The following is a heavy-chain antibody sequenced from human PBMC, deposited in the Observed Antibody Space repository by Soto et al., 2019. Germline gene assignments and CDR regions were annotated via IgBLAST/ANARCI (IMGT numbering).Heavy chain of an antibody. Sequence: PSETLSLTCTVSGGSVSSGSYYWSWIRQPPGKGLEWIGYIYYSGSTNYNPSLKSRVTISVDTSKNQFSLKLSSVTAADTAVYYCARALWFGEFHGMDVWGQGXTVTVSS. J-gene: IGHJ6*02. CDR3: ARALWFGEFHGMDV. V-gene: IGHV4-61*01. CDR2: IYYSGST. D-gene: IGHD3-10*01. CDR1: GGSVSSGSYY.